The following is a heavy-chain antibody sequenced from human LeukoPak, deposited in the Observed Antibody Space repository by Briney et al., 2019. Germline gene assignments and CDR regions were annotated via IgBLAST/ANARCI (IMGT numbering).Heavy chain of an antibody. CDR3: ARDEYCSDGTCYTRFAS. CDR1: GFTFSSYS. Sequence: GGSLRLSCAASGFTFSSYSMNWVRQAPGKGLEWVSSISSSSSYIYYADSVKGRFTISRDNAKNSLYLQMNSLRAEDTAVYYCARDEYCSDGTCYTRFASWGQGTLVTVSS. V-gene: IGHV3-21*04. D-gene: IGHD2-15*01. J-gene: IGHJ4*02. CDR2: ISSSSSYI.